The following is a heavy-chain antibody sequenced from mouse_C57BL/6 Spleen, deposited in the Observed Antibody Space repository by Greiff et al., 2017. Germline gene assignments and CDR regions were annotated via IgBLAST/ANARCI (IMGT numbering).Heavy chain of an antibody. V-gene: IGHV1-52*01. D-gene: IGHD2-1*01. Sequence: QVQLQQPGAELVRPGSSVKLSCKASGYTFTSYWMHWVQQRPIQGLEWIGNIAPSDSETHYNHKFKDKATLTVDKASSTAYMQLSRLTSENSAVYYCARYGIYGNYWYFGVWGTGTTVTVSS. J-gene: IGHJ1*03. CDR3: ARYGIYGNYWYFGV. CDR2: IAPSDSET. CDR1: GYTFTSYW.